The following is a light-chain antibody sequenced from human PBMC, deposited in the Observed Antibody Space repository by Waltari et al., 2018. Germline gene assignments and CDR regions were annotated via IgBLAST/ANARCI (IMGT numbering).Light chain of an antibody. V-gene: IGKV1-39*01. CDR3: QQSYSTPWT. CDR2: AAS. Sequence: DIQMTQSPSSLSASVGDRVTIACRASQSISSFLNWYQQKPGKAHKLLIYAASSLQSVVPSRFIGRGSGTAIPLAISSLQPEDFATYYCQQSYSTPWTFGQGTKVEIK. J-gene: IGKJ1*01. CDR1: QSISSF.